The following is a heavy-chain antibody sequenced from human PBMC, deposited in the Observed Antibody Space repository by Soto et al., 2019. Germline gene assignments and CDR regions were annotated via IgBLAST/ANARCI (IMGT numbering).Heavy chain of an antibody. Sequence: SETLSLTCTVSGGSVSSGSYYLSWIRQPPGKGLEWIGYIYYSGSTNYNPSLKSRVTISVDTSKNQFSLKLSSVTAADTAVYYCARRGDFRSGYPYDYWGQGTLVTVSS. CDR3: ARRGDFRSGYPYDY. V-gene: IGHV4-61*01. D-gene: IGHD3-3*01. CDR1: GGSVSSGSYY. J-gene: IGHJ4*02. CDR2: IYYSGST.